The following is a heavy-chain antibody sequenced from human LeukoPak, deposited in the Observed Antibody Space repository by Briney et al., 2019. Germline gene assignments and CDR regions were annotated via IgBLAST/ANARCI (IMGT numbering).Heavy chain of an antibody. CDR2: ISFDASKK. Sequence: GGSLRLSCAASDFTFSFYWMTWVRQAPGEGLEWVALISFDASKKYYADSVRGRFTISRDNPNKTLYLQINSPRPEDTAVYYCAMGDYYDSSGSLLVGGQGTLVTVSS. V-gene: IGHV3-30*03. J-gene: IGHJ4*02. D-gene: IGHD3-22*01. CDR1: DFTFSFYW. CDR3: AMGDYYDSSGSLLV.